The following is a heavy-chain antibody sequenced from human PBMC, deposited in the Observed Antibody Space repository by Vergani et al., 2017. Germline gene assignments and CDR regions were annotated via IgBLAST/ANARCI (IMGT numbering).Heavy chain of an antibody. J-gene: IGHJ5*02. CDR2: INTNGDYT. CDR1: GFSFTTYA. V-gene: IGHV3-23*01. Sequence: EVQLLESGGDLVQPGGSLRLSCAASGFSFTTYAMSWVRQAPGKGLEWVSTINTNGDYTRYGDSVKGRFTISRDNSKSTLYLQMNSLRAEDTAIYYCARDGDFWSAYFSSTNWFDPWGQGTLVTVSS. CDR3: ARDGDFWSAYFSSTNWFDP. D-gene: IGHD3-3*01.